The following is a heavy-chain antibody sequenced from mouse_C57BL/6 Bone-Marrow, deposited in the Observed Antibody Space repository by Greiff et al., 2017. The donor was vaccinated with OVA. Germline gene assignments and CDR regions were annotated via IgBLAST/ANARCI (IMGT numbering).Heavy chain of an antibody. J-gene: IGHJ3*01. D-gene: IGHD2-4*01. CDR3: ARHVSDYGFAY. V-gene: IGHV5-12*01. CDR1: GFTFSDYY. CDR2: ISNGGGST. Sequence: EVQVVESGGGLVQPGGSLKLSCAASGFTFSDYYMYWVRQTPEKRLEWVAYISNGGGSTYYPDTVKGRFTISRDNAKNTLYLQMSRLKSEDTAMYYCARHVSDYGFAYWGQGTLVTVSA.